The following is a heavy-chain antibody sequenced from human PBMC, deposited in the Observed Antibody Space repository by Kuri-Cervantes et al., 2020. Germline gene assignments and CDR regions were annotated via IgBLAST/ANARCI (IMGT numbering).Heavy chain of an antibody. CDR1: GFTFSSYA. J-gene: IGHJ4*02. D-gene: IGHD2-21*02. CDR2: INQDGSEK. CDR3: ARLSTAVTGI. V-gene: IGHV3-7*01. Sequence: GGSLRLSCAASGFTFSSYAMHWVRQAPGKGLEWVADINQDGSEKVYVDSLKGRFTISRDNAKNSLYLQLNSLTAEDTAVYYCARLSTAVTGIWGQGTLVTVSS.